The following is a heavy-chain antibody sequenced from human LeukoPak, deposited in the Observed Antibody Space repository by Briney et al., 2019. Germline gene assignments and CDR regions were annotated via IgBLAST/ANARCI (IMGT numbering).Heavy chain of an antibody. Sequence: GGSLRLSCAASGFTFGTYRMNWVRQAPGKGLEWVSSISSSGSYIYYPDSVKGRFTISRDNAKNSLYLQMNSLRAEDTAVYYCARSTAGLRSPGFDYWGQGTLVTVSS. J-gene: IGHJ4*02. CDR2: ISSSGSYI. CDR1: GFTFGTYR. V-gene: IGHV3-21*03. D-gene: IGHD5-12*01. CDR3: ARSTAGLRSPGFDY.